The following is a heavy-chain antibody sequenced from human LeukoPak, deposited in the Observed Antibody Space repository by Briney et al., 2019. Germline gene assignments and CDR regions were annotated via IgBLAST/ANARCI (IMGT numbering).Heavy chain of an antibody. CDR1: GYTFTSYG. J-gene: IGHJ4*02. Sequence: ASVTVSCKASGYTFTSYGISWVRQAPGQGLEWMGWISGYNGNTNYAQNLQGRVTMTTDTSTSTVYMELRSLRSDDTAVYYCARDLKGYSDSSGYLPLGYWGQGTLVTVSS. CDR3: ARDLKGYSDSSGYLPLGY. V-gene: IGHV1-18*01. D-gene: IGHD3-22*01. CDR2: ISGYNGNT.